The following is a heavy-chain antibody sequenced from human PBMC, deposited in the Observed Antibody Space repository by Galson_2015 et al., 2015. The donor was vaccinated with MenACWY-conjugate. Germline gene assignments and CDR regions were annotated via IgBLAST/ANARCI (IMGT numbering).Heavy chain of an antibody. V-gene: IGHV3-23*01. D-gene: IGHD6-13*01. Sequence: SLRLSCAASGFTFSTYAMSWVRQGPGKGLEWVSPVSAAGGSTYYADSVKGRFTISRDNSKNTLYVQTNSLRAEDTAVYYCAKDKDFSSRSGALDISGQGTMVTVSS. CDR3: AKDKDFSSRSGALDI. CDR1: GFTFSTYA. J-gene: IGHJ3*02. CDR2: VSAAGGST.